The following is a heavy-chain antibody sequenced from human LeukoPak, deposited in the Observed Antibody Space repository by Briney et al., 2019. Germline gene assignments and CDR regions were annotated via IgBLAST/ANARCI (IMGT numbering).Heavy chain of an antibody. CDR2: IWYDGSNK. CDR1: GFTFSSYG. J-gene: IGHJ4*02. V-gene: IGHV3-33*08. CDR3: AREYVRGSGGFDY. Sequence: GGSLRLSCAASGFTFSSYGMHWVRQAPGKGLEWMAVIWYDGSNKYYADSVKGRFTISRDNSKNTLYLQMNSLRAEDTAVYYCAREYVRGSGGFDYWGQGTLVTVSS. D-gene: IGHD3-10*01.